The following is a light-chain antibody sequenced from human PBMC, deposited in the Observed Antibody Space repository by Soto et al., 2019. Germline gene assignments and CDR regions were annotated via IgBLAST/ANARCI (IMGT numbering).Light chain of an antibody. Sequence: QSVLTQPPSMSGAPGQRVTISCSGGSSNIGAGYDVHWYQQLPETPPKLLIYGNNIRPSGVPDRFSGSKSGTSASLAITGLQAEDEADYYCHSYDRSLSGSVFGGGTKLTVL. CDR3: HSYDRSLSGSV. V-gene: IGLV1-40*01. CDR2: GNN. CDR1: SSNIGAGYD. J-gene: IGLJ3*02.